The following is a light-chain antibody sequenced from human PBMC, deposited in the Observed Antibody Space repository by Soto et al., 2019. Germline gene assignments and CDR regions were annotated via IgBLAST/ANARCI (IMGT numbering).Light chain of an antibody. CDR3: QQYYGAPIT. CDR1: QSVLSRSNNKDY. V-gene: IGKV4-1*01. J-gene: IGKJ5*01. Sequence: DIVMTQSPEFLAVSLGERATINCKSSQSVLSRSNNKDYLAWFQQKPGQPPKLLMYWASTRESGVPDRFSGSGSGTDFTLTISNLQAEDVAVYFCQQYYGAPITFGQGTRLEIK. CDR2: WAS.